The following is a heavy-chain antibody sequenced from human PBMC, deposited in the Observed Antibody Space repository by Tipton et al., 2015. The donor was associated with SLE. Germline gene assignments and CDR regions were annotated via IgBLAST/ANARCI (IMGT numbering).Heavy chain of an antibody. V-gene: IGHV4-38-2*01. CDR3: ASRGYSTGWYYYYGMDV. D-gene: IGHD5-18*01. Sequence: TLSLTCAVSGYSISSGYYWGWIRQPPGKGLEWIGEINYSGSTNYNPSLKSRVTISVDTSKNQFSLKLSSVTAADTAVYYCASRGYSTGWYYYYGMDVWGQGATV. J-gene: IGHJ6*02. CDR2: INYSGST. CDR1: GYSISSGYY.